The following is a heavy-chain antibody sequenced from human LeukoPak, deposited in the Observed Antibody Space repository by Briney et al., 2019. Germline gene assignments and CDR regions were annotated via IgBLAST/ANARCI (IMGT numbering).Heavy chain of an antibody. D-gene: IGHD6-13*01. CDR2: IYYSGST. CDR3: ARDPGGPMYSSSWFDY. CDR1: GGSISSYY. J-gene: IGHJ4*02. Sequence: PSETLSLTCTVSGGSISSYYWSWIRQPPGKGLEWIGYIYYSGSTNYNPSLKSRVTISVDTSKNQFSLKLSSVTAADTAVYYWARDPGGPMYSSSWFDYWGQGTLVTVSS. V-gene: IGHV4-59*01.